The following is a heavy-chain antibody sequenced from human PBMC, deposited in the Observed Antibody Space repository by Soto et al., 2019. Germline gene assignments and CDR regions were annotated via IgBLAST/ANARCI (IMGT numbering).Heavy chain of an antibody. CDR3: APQGDYYDSSGYYFDY. J-gene: IGHJ4*02. D-gene: IGHD3-22*01. Sequence: GGSLRLSCAASGFTFSSYAMSWVRQAPGKGLEWVSAISGSGSSTYYADSVKGRFTISRDNSKNTLYLQMNSLRAEDTAVYYCAPQGDYYDSSGYYFDYWGQGTLVTVSS. V-gene: IGHV3-23*01. CDR2: ISGSGSST. CDR1: GFTFSSYA.